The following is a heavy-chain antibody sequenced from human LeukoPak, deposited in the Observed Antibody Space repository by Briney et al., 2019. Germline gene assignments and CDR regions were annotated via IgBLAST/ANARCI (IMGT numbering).Heavy chain of an antibody. D-gene: IGHD2-2*01. V-gene: IGHV3-23*01. Sequence: GGSLRLSCAASGFTFSTYAMSWVRQAPGKGLEWVSTISGSDGSTYYADSVKGRFTISRDNSKNTLYLQMNSLRAEDTAVYYCARAYCSSTSCKERPNWFDPWGQGTLVTVSS. CDR1: GFTFSTYA. CDR3: ARAYCSSTSCKERPNWFDP. CDR2: ISGSDGST. J-gene: IGHJ5*02.